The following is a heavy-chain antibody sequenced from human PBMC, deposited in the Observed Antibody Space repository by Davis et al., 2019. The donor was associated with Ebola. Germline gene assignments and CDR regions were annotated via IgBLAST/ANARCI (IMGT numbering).Heavy chain of an antibody. CDR1: GCTFSSYA. D-gene: IGHD6-6*01. J-gene: IGHJ6*03. V-gene: IGHV1-69*13. Sequence: AASVKVSCKASGCTFSSYAISWVRQAPGQGLEWMGGIIPIFGKTNYAQKFQGRVTIIADASTSTAYMELSSLRSEDTAVYYCARAGSSSHPYHYYYYMDVWGKGTTVTVSS. CDR2: IIPIFGKT. CDR3: ARAGSSSHPYHYYYYMDV.